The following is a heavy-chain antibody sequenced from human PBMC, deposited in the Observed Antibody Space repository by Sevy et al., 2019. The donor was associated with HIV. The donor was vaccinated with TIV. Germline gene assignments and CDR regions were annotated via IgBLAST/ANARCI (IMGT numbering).Heavy chain of an antibody. CDR2: ITAYKDNT. V-gene: IGHV1-18*01. J-gene: IGHJ6*02. Sequence: ASVKVSCKASGYTLNNYGISWVRQAPGQGLEWIGWITAYKDNTNYAENFQGRVTMTTDTSTSTAYMELRSLRSDDTAVYYCTRVDPYYEFGDVWGQGTTVTVSS. CDR3: TRVDPYYEFGDV. CDR1: GYTLNNYG. D-gene: IGHD3-3*01.